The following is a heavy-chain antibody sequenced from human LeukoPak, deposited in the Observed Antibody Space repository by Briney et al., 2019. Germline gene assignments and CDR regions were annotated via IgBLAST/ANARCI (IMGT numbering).Heavy chain of an antibody. CDR2: INHSGST. V-gene: IGHV4-34*01. J-gene: IGHJ4*02. Sequence: SETLSLTCAVYGGSFSTYYWSWIRQPPGKGLEWIGEINHSGSTNYNPSLKSRVTISVDTSKNQFSLKLSSVTVADTAVYYCARKPIVGSAWYYFDYWGQGTLVTVSS. CDR3: ARKPIVGSAWYYFDY. CDR1: GGSFSTYY. D-gene: IGHD6-13*01.